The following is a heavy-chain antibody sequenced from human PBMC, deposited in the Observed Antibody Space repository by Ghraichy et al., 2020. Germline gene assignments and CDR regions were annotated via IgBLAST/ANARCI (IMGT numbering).Heavy chain of an antibody. D-gene: IGHD3-3*01. J-gene: IGHJ4*02. CDR1: GFTFSSYA. CDR3: AKAGSITIFGVVDWSPRGVFDY. V-gene: IGHV3-23*01. CDR2: ISGSGGST. Sequence: GGSLRLSCAASGFTFSSYAMSWVRQAPGKGLEWVSAISGSGGSTYYADSVKGRFTISRDNSKNTLYLQMNSLRAEDTAVYYCAKAGSITIFGVVDWSPRGVFDYWGQGTVVTVAA.